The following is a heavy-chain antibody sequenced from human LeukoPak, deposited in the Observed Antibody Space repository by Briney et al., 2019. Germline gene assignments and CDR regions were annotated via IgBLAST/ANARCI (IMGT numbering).Heavy chain of an antibody. CDR1: GFTFSSYG. V-gene: IGHV3-30*02. CDR2: IRYDGSNK. CDR3: ARDQLAADDAFDI. J-gene: IGHJ3*02. D-gene: IGHD6-13*01. Sequence: GGSLRLSCAASGFTFSSYGMHWVRQAPGKGLEWVAFIRYDGSNKYYADSVKGRFTISRDNSKNTLYLQMNSLRAEDTAVYYCARDQLAADDAFDIWGQGTMVTVSS.